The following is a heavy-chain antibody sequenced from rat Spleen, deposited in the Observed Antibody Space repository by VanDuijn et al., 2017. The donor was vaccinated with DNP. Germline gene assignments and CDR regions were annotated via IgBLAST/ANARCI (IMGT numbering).Heavy chain of an antibody. CDR1: GFTFSNYA. CDR2: ISPSGGYT. V-gene: IGHV5-19*01. Sequence: EVQLVESGGGLVQPGRSLKLSCAASGFTFSNYAMHWIRQAPRKGLEWVASISPSGGYTYYRDSVKGRFTVSRDSTKTTLYLQMDSLRSEDTATYYCTTRTTGIFDYWGQGVMVSVSS. J-gene: IGHJ2*01. CDR3: TTRTTGIFDY. D-gene: IGHD1-9*01.